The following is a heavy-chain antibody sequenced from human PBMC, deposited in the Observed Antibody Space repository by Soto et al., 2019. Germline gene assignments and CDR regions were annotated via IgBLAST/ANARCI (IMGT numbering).Heavy chain of an antibody. J-gene: IGHJ6*02. CDR2: LYNTGST. CDR3: ANPRRPKNYGMDV. D-gene: IGHD1-1*01. Sequence: SETLSVTCTVSGASISRYYWSWIRQSPGKGLEWIGYLYNTGSTIYNPSLKSRVTISVDTSKNQFSLKMNSVTAADTAVYYCANPRRPKNYGMDVWGQGTTVTAP. V-gene: IGHV4-59*01. CDR1: GASISRYY.